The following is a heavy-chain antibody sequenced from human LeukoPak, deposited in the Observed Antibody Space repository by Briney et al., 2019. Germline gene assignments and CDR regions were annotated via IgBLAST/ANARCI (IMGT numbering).Heavy chain of an antibody. D-gene: IGHD3-10*01. CDR1: GGSISSGDYY. V-gene: IGHV4-30-4*08. J-gene: IGHJ4*02. CDR2: IYYSGST. CDR3: ARDGGYYGSGRGYFDY. Sequence: SETLSLTCTVSGGSISSGDYYWSWIRQPPGKGLEWIGYIYYSGSTYYNPSLKSLVTISVDTSKNQFSLKLSSVTAADTAVYYCARDGGYYGSGRGYFDYWGQGTLVTVSS.